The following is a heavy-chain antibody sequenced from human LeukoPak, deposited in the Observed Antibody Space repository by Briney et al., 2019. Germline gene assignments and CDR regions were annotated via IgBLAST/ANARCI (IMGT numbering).Heavy chain of an antibody. CDR1: GGSFSGYY. Sequence: PSETLSLTCTVYGGSFSGYYWSWIRQPPGKGLEWIGEINHSGSTNYNPSLKSRVTISVDTSKNQFSLKLSSVTAADTAVYYCATAGKGGKGGIQDYWGQGTLVTVSS. J-gene: IGHJ4*02. CDR2: INHSGST. CDR3: ATAGKGGKGGIQDY. D-gene: IGHD3-16*01. V-gene: IGHV4-34*01.